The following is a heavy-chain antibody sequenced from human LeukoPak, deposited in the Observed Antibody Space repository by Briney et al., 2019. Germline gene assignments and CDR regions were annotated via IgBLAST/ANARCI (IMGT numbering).Heavy chain of an antibody. CDR3: ARHYSVSGWYHYVGFYYFDY. CDR1: GYSFTSYW. D-gene: IGHD6-19*01. V-gene: IGHV5-51*01. J-gene: IGHJ4*02. CDR2: IYPGDSDT. Sequence: GESLKISCKGSGYSFTSYWIGWVRQMPGKGLEWMGIIYPGDSDTRYSPSFQGQVTISADKSISTAYLQWSSLKASDTAMYYCARHYSVSGWYHYVGFYYFDYWGQGTLVTVSS.